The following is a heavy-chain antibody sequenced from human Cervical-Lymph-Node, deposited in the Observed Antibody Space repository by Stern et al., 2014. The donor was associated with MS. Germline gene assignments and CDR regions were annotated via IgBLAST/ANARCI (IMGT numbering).Heavy chain of an antibody. CDR2: IIPPFDTP. Sequence: VQLVQSGAEVKKPGSSVKVSCKASGGTFSSYEITWVRQAPGQGLEWMGVIIPPFDTPTYAQKFQDRITISADEATNTAYLELSGLKSDDTAIYFCARAYTYYSNSAGYWGQGTLVTVSS. D-gene: IGHD3-10*01. J-gene: IGHJ4*02. CDR1: GGTFSSYE. V-gene: IGHV1-69*01. CDR3: ARAYTYYSNSAGY.